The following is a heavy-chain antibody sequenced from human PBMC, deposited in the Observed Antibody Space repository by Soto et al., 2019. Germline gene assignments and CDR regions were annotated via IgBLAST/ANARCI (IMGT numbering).Heavy chain of an antibody. CDR1: GFTFSSYW. CDR3: ARGYCNSISSCYVDYFDC. Sequence: PGGSLRLSCEASGFTFSSYWMSWVRQAPGKGLEWVTMMKSDGSETYYMDSVKGRFTISRDNARNTLYLQINSLRADDTAVYYCARGYCNSISSCYVDYFDCWGQGTLVTVSS. J-gene: IGHJ4*02. CDR2: MKSDGSET. D-gene: IGHD2-2*01. V-gene: IGHV3-7*03.